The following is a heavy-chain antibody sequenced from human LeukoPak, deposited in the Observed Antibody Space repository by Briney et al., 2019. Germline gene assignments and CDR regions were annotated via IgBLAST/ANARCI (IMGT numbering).Heavy chain of an antibody. Sequence: GASVKVSCKASGYTFTSYGISWVRQAPGQGLEWMGWISAYNGNTNYAQKLQGRVTMTTDTSTSTAYMELRSLRSDDTAVYYCARVEEGYGSGRRGNFYYYYMDVWGKGTTVTISS. V-gene: IGHV1-18*01. CDR2: ISAYNGNT. CDR1: GYTFTSYG. D-gene: IGHD3-10*01. CDR3: ARVEEGYGSGRRGNFYYYYMDV. J-gene: IGHJ6*03.